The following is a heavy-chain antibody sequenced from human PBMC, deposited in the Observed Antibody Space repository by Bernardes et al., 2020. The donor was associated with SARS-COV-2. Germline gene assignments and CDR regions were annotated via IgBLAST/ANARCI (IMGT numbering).Heavy chain of an antibody. V-gene: IGHV3-33*01. D-gene: IGHD7-27*01. Sequence: APGKGLEWVAHIWLERDNRHHADSVKGRFTISRDHSKNMLFLQMNSLKAEDTAVYYWASVWGLSANDAVDIWGQGRMVSV. J-gene: IGHJ3*02. CDR2: IWLERDNR. CDR3: ASVWGLSANDAVDI.